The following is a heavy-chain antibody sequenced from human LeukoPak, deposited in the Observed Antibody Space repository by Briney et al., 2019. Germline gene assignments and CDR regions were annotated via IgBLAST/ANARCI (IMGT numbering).Heavy chain of an antibody. D-gene: IGHD5-18*01. J-gene: IGHJ4*02. V-gene: IGHV4-59*01. CDR3: ARSRIQLWLPVGDFYYFDY. CDR1: GGSFSGYY. CDR2: IYYSGST. Sequence: SETLSLTCAVYGGSFSGYYWSWIRQPPGKGLEWIGYIYYSGSTNYNPSLKSRVTISVDTSKNQFSLKLSSVTAADTAVYYCARSRIQLWLPVGDFYYFDYWGQGTLVTVSS.